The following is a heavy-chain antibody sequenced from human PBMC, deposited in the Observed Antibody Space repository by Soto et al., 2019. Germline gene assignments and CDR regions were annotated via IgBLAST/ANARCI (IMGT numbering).Heavy chain of an antibody. CDR1: GFTFSDYY. V-gene: IGHV3-11*01. D-gene: IGHD6-19*01. J-gene: IGHJ3*02. CDR2: ISSSGSTI. Sequence: GGSLRLSCAASGFTFSDYYMSWIRQAPGKGLEWVSYISSSGSTIYYADSVKGRFTISRDNAKNSLYLQMNSLRAEDTAVYYCAREAPEYSSGWEDDAFDIWGQGTMVTVSS. CDR3: AREAPEYSSGWEDDAFDI.